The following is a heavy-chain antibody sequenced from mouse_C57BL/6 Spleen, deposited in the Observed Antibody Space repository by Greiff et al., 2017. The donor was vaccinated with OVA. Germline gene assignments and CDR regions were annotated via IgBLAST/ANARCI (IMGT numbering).Heavy chain of an antibody. V-gene: IGHV1-4*01. CDR1: GYTFTSYT. CDR2: INPSSGYT. Sequence: VKLQQSGAELARPGASVKMSCKASGYTFTSYTMHWVKQRPGQGLEWIGYINPSSGYTKYNQKFKDKATLTADKSSSTAYMQLSSLTSEDSAVYYCARSRTTVDYYAMDYWGQGTSVTVSS. CDR3: ARSRTTVDYYAMDY. D-gene: IGHD1-1*01. J-gene: IGHJ4*01.